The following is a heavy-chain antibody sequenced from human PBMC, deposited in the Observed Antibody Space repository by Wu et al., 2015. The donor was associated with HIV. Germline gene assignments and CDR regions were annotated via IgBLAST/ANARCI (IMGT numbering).Heavy chain of an antibody. CDR2: ITPFFGTA. D-gene: IGHD4-17*01. CDR1: GGIFSSFG. V-gene: IGHV1-69*01. Sequence: QVQLVQSGAEVKKPGSSVKVSCTASGGIFSSFGISWVRQAPGQGLEWVGGITPFFGTADYAQKFYGRVTITADESTTTVYMELSSLRSEDTAVYYCARGSDDYGDRDTDYWGQGTLVTVSS. J-gene: IGHJ4*02. CDR3: ARGSDDYGDRDTDY.